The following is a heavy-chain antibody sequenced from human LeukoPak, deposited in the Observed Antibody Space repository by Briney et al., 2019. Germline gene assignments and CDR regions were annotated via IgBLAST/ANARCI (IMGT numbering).Heavy chain of an antibody. Sequence: GGSLRLSCAASGFTFSRYGMSWVRQAPGKGLEWVSGISGSGGSTYYADSVKGRFTISRDNSKNTLDLQMNSLRAEDTGVYYCAKPVVGATFDAFDIWGQGTMVTVSS. J-gene: IGHJ3*02. CDR3: AKPVVGATFDAFDI. D-gene: IGHD1-26*01. CDR1: GFTFSRYG. CDR2: ISGSGGST. V-gene: IGHV3-23*01.